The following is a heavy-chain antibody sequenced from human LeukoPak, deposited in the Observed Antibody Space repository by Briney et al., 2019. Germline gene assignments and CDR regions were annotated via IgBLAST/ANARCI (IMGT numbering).Heavy chain of an antibody. D-gene: IGHD3-3*01. V-gene: IGHV5-51*01. CDR2: IYPGDSDT. CDR3: ARGNYDFWSGYPLFDP. Sequence: GESLKISCKGSGYSFTSYWIGWVRQMPGKGLEWMGIIYPGDSDTRYSPSFQGQVTISADKSISTAYLQWSSLKASDTAMYYCARGNYDFWSGYPLFDPWGQGTLVTVSS. CDR1: GYSFTSYW. J-gene: IGHJ5*02.